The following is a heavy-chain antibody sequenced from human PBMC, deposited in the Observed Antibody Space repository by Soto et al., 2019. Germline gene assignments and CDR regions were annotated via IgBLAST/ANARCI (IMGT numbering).Heavy chain of an antibody. CDR2: IYSGGSA. V-gene: IGHV3-53*01. CDR3: VRDDYGLDV. J-gene: IGHJ6*02. Sequence: PGGSLRLSCAASGFIVSSNYMSWVRRAPGKGLEWVSVIYSGGSANYADSVKGRFTISRDDSKNTLYLQMNSLRAEDTAVYYCVRDDYGLDVWGRGTAVTVSS. CDR1: GFIVSSNY.